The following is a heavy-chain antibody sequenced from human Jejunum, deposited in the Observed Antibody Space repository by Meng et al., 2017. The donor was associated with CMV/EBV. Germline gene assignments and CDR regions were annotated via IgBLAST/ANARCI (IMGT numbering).Heavy chain of an antibody. Sequence: VSGGSISSSDYCWGWVRPPPGKGLEWIGTIYYRGDTYYSPSLESRLTISVDTSKNQFSLRLRSVTAADTAVYYCARVTVVSQRFDYWGQGTLVTVSS. CDR3: ARVTVVSQRFDY. D-gene: IGHD6-25*01. J-gene: IGHJ4*02. V-gene: IGHV4-39*07. CDR2: IYYRGDT. CDR1: GGSISSSDYC.